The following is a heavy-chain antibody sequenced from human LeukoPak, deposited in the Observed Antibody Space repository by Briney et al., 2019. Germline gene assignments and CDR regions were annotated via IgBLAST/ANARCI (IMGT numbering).Heavy chain of an antibody. V-gene: IGHV1-69*02. J-gene: IGHJ6*02. D-gene: IGHD2-2*01. CDR3: ARVIVPAATPYRYYYYYGMDV. Sequence: ASVKVSCKASRGTFSSYTISWVRQAPGQGLEWMMRIIPILGIANYAQKFLGRVTITADKPTSTAYMELSRVRSEETAVYFSARVIVPAATPYRYYYYYGMDVWGQGTTVTVSS. CDR1: RGTFSSYT. CDR2: IIPILGIA.